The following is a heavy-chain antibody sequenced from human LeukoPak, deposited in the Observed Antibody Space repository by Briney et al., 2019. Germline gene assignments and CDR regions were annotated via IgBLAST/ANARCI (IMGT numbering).Heavy chain of an antibody. D-gene: IGHD2-2*01. CDR2: ISSSGSTI. V-gene: IGHV3-11*04. CDR1: GFTFSDYY. CDR3: ARDPVVPAALFFDP. Sequence: GGSLRLSCAASGFTFSDYYMSWIRQAPGKGLEWVSYISSSGSTIYYADSAKGRFTISRDNAKNSLYLQMNSLRAEDTTVYYCARDPVVPAALFFDPWGQGTLVTVSS. J-gene: IGHJ5*02.